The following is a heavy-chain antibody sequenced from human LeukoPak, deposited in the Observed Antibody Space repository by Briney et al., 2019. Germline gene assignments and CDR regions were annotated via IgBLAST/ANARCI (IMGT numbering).Heavy chain of an antibody. CDR2: ISPSGDST. Sequence: PGESLRLSCAASGFTFSSYVMSWVRQAPGKGLEWVSVISPSGDSTYYADSVKGRFTISRDNSKNTLYLQMNSLRVEDTAVYYCAKVLGNYGSNDWGQGTLVSVPS. CDR1: GFTFSSYV. CDR3: AKVLGNYGSND. D-gene: IGHD4/OR15-4a*01. V-gene: IGHV3-23*01. J-gene: IGHJ4*02.